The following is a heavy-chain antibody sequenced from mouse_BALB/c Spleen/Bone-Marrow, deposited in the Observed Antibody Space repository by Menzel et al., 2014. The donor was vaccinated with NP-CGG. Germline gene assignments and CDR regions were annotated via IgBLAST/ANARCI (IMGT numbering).Heavy chain of an antibody. V-gene: IGHV5-9-2*01. D-gene: IGHD2-4*01. J-gene: IGHJ3*01. Sequence: EVKLVESGGGLVKSGGSLKLSWAASGFSFSNYGMSWVRQTPEKRLEWVATISGDGRYTFYSDSVKGRFTISRDNAKNNLYLQLSSLRSEGTALYYCARHAYYDQTEVSFVYWGQGTLVTVSA. CDR1: GFSFSNYG. CDR2: ISGDGRYT. CDR3: ARHAYYDQTEVSFVY.